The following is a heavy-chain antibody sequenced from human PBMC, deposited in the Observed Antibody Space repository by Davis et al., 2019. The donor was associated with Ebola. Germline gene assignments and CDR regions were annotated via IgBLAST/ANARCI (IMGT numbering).Heavy chain of an antibody. D-gene: IGHD2-2*01. V-gene: IGHV1-2*04. CDR3: ARGGYCSSTSCYGYYYYGIDV. CDR1: GYTFTGYY. J-gene: IGHJ6*02. Sequence: AASVKVSCKASGYTFTGYYMHWVRQAPGQGLAWMGWINPNSGGTNYAQKFQGWVTMTRDTSISTAYMELSRLRSDDTAVYYCARGGYCSSTSCYGYYYYGIDVWGQGTTVTVSS. CDR2: INPNSGGT.